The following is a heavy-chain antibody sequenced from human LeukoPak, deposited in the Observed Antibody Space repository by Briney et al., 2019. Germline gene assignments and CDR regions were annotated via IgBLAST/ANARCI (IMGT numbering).Heavy chain of an antibody. D-gene: IGHD3-16*01. J-gene: IGHJ5*02. Sequence: EPGGSLRLSCAASGFIFRSFGMSWIRQAPGKGLEWVSHISDVVAHTWYADSVKGRFIISRDNSNNRVFLQMNSLRPEDTALYYCAKDNYGGVYASWGQGTLVTVSS. CDR1: GFIFRSFG. V-gene: IGHV3-23*01. CDR3: AKDNYGGVYAS. CDR2: ISDVVAHT.